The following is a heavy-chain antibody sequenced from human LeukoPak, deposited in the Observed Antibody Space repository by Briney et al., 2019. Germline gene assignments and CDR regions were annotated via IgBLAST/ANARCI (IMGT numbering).Heavy chain of an antibody. CDR1: GYTFTGYY. J-gene: IGHJ4*02. D-gene: IGHD3-22*01. V-gene: IGHV1-2*02. CDR2: INPNSGGT. CDR3: ARGDDSSDPDFDY. Sequence: ASVKVSCKASGYTFTGYYMHWVRQAPGQGLEWMGWINPNSGGTNYAQKFQGRVTMTRDTSISTAYMELSRQRSDDTAVYYCARGDDSSDPDFDYWGQGTLVTVSS.